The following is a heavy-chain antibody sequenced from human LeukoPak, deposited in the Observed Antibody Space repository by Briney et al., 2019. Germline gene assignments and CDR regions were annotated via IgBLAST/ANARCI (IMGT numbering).Heavy chain of an antibody. CDR3: ARVRYYGSGTYVFDY. D-gene: IGHD3-10*01. CDR2: IYHSGTT. CDR1: GVSISSSNW. J-gene: IGHJ4*02. V-gene: IGHV4-4*02. Sequence: PSGTLSLTCAVSGVSISSSNWWRWVRQPPGRGLEWIGEIYHSGTTNYNPSLKSRVTISVDKSKNQFSLNLTSVTAADTAVYYCARVRYYGSGTYVFDYWGQGTLVTVSS.